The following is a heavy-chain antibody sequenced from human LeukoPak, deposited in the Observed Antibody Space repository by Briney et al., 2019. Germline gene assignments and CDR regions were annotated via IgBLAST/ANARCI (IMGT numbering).Heavy chain of an antibody. Sequence: PGGSLRLSCAASGFTFDNYAMHWVRQAPGKGLEWVSSISWNSGGIGYADSVKGRSTISRDNAKNSLYLQMNSLRAEDTAVYYCASLSYGDYSRFDYWGQGTLVTVSS. J-gene: IGHJ4*02. CDR2: ISWNSGGI. V-gene: IGHV3-9*01. CDR3: ASLSYGDYSRFDY. CDR1: GFTFDNYA. D-gene: IGHD4-17*01.